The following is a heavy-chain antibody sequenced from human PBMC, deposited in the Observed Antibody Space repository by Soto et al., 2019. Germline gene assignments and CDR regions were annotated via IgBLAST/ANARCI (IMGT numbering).Heavy chain of an antibody. CDR2: IYYSGSI. V-gene: IGHV4-31*03. CDR1: GGSISSGGYY. D-gene: IGHD3-22*01. J-gene: IGHJ4*02. Sequence: PSETLSLTCTVSGGSISSGGYYWSWIRQHPGKGLEWIGYIYYSGSIYYNPSLKSRVTISVDTSKNQFSLKLSSVTAADTAVYYCARTSYDSGGYFDYWGQGTLVTVSS. CDR3: ARTSYDSGGYFDY.